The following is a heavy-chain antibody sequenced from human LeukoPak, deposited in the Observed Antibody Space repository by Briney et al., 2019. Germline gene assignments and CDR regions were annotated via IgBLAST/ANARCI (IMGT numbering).Heavy chain of an antibody. CDR2: ITSDGSST. J-gene: IGHJ4*02. Sequence: PGGSLRLSCAASGFTFSNYLMHGVRQAPGKGLVWVSRITSDGSSTHYADSVKGRFTISRDNAKNTLYLQMNSLTAEDTAVYYCVSLGYCSTSSCQPWGQGTLVTVSS. V-gene: IGHV3-74*01. CDR3: VSLGYCSTSSCQP. CDR1: GFTFSNYL. D-gene: IGHD2-2*01.